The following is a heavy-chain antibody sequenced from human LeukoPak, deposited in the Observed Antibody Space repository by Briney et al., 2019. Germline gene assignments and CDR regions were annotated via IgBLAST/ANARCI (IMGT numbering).Heavy chain of an antibody. CDR3: ARRRTLAAAGVCFYY. CDR2: INHSGST. J-gene: IGHJ4*02. D-gene: IGHD6-13*01. CDR1: GGSFSGYY. Sequence: PSETLSLTCAVYGGSFSGYYWSWIRQPPGKGLEWIGEINHSGSTNYNPSLKSRVTISVDTSKNQFSLKLSSVTAADTAVYYCARRRTLAAAGVCFYYWGQGTLVTVSS. V-gene: IGHV4-34*01.